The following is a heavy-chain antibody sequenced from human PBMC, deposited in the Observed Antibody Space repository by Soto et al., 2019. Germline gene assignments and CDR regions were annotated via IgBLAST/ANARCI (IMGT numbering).Heavy chain of an antibody. CDR2: VFVSGNT. Sequence: NPSETLSLTCSVSGGSISNSYWSWIRQPAGKGLEWIGRVFVSGNTNYNPSLKGRVTMSVDTSKNQFSLKLRSVTGADTAVYYCARDKGVGAATNWFDPWGQGSLVTVSS. J-gene: IGHJ5*02. D-gene: IGHD1-26*01. CDR3: ARDKGVGAATNWFDP. V-gene: IGHV4-4*07. CDR1: GGSISNSY.